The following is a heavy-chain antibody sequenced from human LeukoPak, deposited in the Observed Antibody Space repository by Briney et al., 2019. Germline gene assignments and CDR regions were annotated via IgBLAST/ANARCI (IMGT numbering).Heavy chain of an antibody. V-gene: IGHV4-34*01. CDR1: GGSFSGYY. CDR2: INHSGST. J-gene: IGHJ4*02. D-gene: IGHD6-13*01. CDR3: ARVRPSSSWFPYYFDY. Sequence: SETLSLTCAVYGGSFSGYYWSWIRQPPGKGLEWIGEINHSGSTNYNPSLKSRVTISVDTSKNQFSLKLSSVTAADTAVYYCARVRPSSSWFPYYFDYWGQGTLVTVSS.